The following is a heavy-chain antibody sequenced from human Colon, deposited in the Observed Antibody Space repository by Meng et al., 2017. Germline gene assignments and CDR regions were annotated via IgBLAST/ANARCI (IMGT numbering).Heavy chain of an antibody. J-gene: IGHJ4*02. CDR3: TKGGRPHY. Sequence: GESLKISCTASGFTFGDDVMSWLRQAPGKGLEWVGFIRGKTYGGTAEYAASVKGRFTISRDDSKSIAYLQMNSLRTEDAAVYYCTKGGRPHYWGQGTLVTVSS. V-gene: IGHV3-49*03. CDR2: IRGKTYGGTA. CDR1: GFTFGDDV.